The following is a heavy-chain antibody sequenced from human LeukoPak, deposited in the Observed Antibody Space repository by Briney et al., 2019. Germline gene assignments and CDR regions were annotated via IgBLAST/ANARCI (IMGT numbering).Heavy chain of an antibody. CDR1: GFTFSNAW. Sequence: GGSLRLSCAASGFTFSNAWMSWFRQAPGKGLEWVGFIRSKAYGGTTEYAASVKGRFTISRDDSKSIAYLQMNSLKTEDTAVYYCTRRAVAAGYNWFNPWGQGTLVTVSS. D-gene: IGHD6-13*01. J-gene: IGHJ5*02. CDR3: TRRAVAAGYNWFNP. CDR2: IRSKAYGGTT. V-gene: IGHV3-49*03.